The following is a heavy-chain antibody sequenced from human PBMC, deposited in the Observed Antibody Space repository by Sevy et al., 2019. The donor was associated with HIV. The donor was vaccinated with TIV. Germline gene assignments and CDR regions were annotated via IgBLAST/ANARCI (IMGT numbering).Heavy chain of an antibody. CDR2: FNHSGST. Sequence: SETLSLTCAVYGGSFSGYYWSWIRQPPGKGLEWIGEFNHSGSTNYNPSLKSRVTISVDTSKNQFSLKLSSVTAADTAVYYCARGNALTSSGWYAVDYWGQGTLVTVSS. D-gene: IGHD6-19*01. V-gene: IGHV4-34*01. CDR3: ARGNALTSSGWYAVDY. CDR1: GGSFSGYY. J-gene: IGHJ4*02.